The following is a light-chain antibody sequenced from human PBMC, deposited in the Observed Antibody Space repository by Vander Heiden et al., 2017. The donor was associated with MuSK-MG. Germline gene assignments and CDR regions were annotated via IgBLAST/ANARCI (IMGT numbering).Light chain of an antibody. CDR3: QQDGSSPQT. J-gene: IGKJ1*01. V-gene: IGKV3-20*01. Sequence: EIELTQSPGTLSLSPGERATLSCRASQSVSSSYLAWYQQKPGQAPRLLIYGASSRATGIPDRFSGSGSGTDFTLTISRLEPEDFAVYYCQQDGSSPQTFGQGTKVEIK. CDR2: GAS. CDR1: QSVSSSY.